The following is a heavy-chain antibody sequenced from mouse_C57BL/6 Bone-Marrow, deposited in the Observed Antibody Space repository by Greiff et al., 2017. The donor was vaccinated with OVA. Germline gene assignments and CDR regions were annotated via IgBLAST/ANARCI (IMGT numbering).Heavy chain of an antibody. CDR3: ARDDGYYSFAY. V-gene: IGHV5-16*01. CDR1: GFTFSDYY. D-gene: IGHD2-3*01. Sequence: EVKLVESEGGLVQPGSSMKLSCTASGFTFSDYYMAWVRQVPEKGLEWVANINYDGSSTYYLDSLKSRFIISRDNAKNILYLQMSRLKSEDTATYYCARDDGYYSFAYWGQGTLVTVSA. CDR2: INYDGSST. J-gene: IGHJ3*01.